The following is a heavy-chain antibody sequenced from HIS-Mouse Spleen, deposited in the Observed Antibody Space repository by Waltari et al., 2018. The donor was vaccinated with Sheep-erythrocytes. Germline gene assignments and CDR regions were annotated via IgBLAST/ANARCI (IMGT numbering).Heavy chain of an antibody. J-gene: IGHJ4*02. D-gene: IGHD3-22*01. CDR1: GGSIGSSSYY. V-gene: IGHV4-39*01. CDR3: ARLYYYDSSGYYFDY. CDR2: IYYSGST. Sequence: QLQLQESGPGLVKPWETLSLTCTVSGGSIGSSSYYWGWIRQPPGKGLEWIGSIYYSGSTYYNPSLKSRVTISVDTSKNQFSLKLSSVTAADTAVYYCARLYYYDSSGYYFDYWGQGTLVTVSS.